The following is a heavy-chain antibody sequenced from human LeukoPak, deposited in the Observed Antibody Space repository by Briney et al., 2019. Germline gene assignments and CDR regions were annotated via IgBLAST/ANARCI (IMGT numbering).Heavy chain of an antibody. CDR2: ISGSGGST. V-gene: IGHV3-23*01. Sequence: GGSLRLSCAASGFTFSSYAMSWVRRAPGKGLEWVSAISGSGGSTYYADSVKGRFTISRDNSKNTLYLQMNSLRAEDTAVYYCAKGPPIAVAGTAGGYWGQGTLVTVSS. CDR1: GFTFSSYA. CDR3: AKGPPIAVAGTAGGY. J-gene: IGHJ4*02. D-gene: IGHD6-19*01.